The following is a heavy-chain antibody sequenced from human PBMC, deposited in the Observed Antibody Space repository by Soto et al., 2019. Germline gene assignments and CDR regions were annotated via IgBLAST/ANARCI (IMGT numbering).Heavy chain of an antibody. CDR1: GFIFSNNG. CDR3: AKAGIAAAGTEYYFDY. J-gene: IGHJ4*02. D-gene: IGHD6-13*01. Sequence: PGGSLRLSCEGSGFIFSNNGMHWVRQAPGKGLEWVAFMSYDGSAKFLADSVKGRFTISRDNSKSTLYLQMNSLRAEDTAVYYCAKAGIAAAGTEYYFDYWGQGTLVTVSS. CDR2: MSYDGSAK. V-gene: IGHV3-30*02.